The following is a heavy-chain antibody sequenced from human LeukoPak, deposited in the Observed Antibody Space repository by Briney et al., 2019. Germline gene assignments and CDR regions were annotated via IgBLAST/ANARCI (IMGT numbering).Heavy chain of an antibody. CDR1: GYSISSGYY. V-gene: IGHV4-38-2*01. CDR2: IYHSGST. Sequence: PSETLSLTCAVSGYSISSGYYWGWIRQPPGKGLEWIGSIYHSGSTYYNPSLKSRVTISVDTSKNQFSLKLSSVTAADTAVYYRARPGRYCSSTSCYMDVWGKGTTVTVSS. D-gene: IGHD2-2*01. CDR3: ARPGRYCSSTSCYMDV. J-gene: IGHJ6*04.